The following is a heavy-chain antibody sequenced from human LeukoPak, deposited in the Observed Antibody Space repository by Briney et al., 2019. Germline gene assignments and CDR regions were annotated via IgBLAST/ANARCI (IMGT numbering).Heavy chain of an antibody. V-gene: IGHV1-8*02. Sequence: ASVKVSCKASGYTFTGYHMHWVRQAPGQGLEWMGWMNPNSGNTGYAQKFQGRVTMTRNTSISTAYMDLSSLRSEDTAVYYCARVGYSNSYDYWGQGTLVTVSS. J-gene: IGHJ4*02. D-gene: IGHD1-26*01. CDR3: ARVGYSNSYDY. CDR1: GYTFTGYH. CDR2: MNPNSGNT.